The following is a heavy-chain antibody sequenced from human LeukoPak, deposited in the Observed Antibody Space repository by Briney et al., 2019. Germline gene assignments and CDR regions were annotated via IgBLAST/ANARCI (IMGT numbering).Heavy chain of an antibody. CDR1: GYALTGYY. D-gene: IGHD3-22*01. V-gene: IGHV1-2*02. J-gene: IGHJ4*02. CDR2: INPNSGGT. Sequence: ASVKASCKASGYALTGYYMDWVRPAPGKGVEWMGWINPNSGGTNYAQKFQGRVTMTRDTSISTAYMEQSRLRSDDTAVYYCARSYSSGYYFHGLDYWGQGTLVTVSS. CDR3: ARSYSSGYYFHGLDY.